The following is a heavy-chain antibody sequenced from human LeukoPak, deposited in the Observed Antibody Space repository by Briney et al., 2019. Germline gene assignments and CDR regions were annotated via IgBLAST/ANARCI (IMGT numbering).Heavy chain of an antibody. J-gene: IGHJ3*02. CDR1: GGSISSSNW. D-gene: IGHD6-19*01. CDR3: ARMQRIAVAGTFMISAFDI. Sequence: PSGTLSLTCAVSGGSISSSNWWSWVRQPPGKGLVWIGEIYHSGSTNYNPSLKSRVTISVDKSKNQFSLKLSSVTAADTAVYCCARMQRIAVAGTFMISAFDIWGQGTMVTVSS. V-gene: IGHV4-4*01. CDR2: IYHSGST.